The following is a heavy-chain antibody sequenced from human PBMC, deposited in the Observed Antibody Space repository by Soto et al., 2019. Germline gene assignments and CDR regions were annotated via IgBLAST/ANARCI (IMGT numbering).Heavy chain of an antibody. CDR3: AREGYFDWSRLLYYYYYGMDV. J-gene: IGHJ6*02. Sequence: GGSLRLSCAASGFTFSSYAMHWVRQAPGKGLEWVAVISYDGSNKYYADSVKGRFTISRDNSKNTLYLQMNSLRAEDTAVYYCAREGYFDWSRLLYYYYYGMDVWGQGTTVTVSS. CDR1: GFTFSSYA. CDR2: ISYDGSNK. V-gene: IGHV3-30-3*01. D-gene: IGHD3-9*01.